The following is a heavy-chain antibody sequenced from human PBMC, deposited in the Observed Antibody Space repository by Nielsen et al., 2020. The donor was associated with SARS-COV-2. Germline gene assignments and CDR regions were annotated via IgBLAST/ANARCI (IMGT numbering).Heavy chain of an antibody. Sequence: ASVKVSCKASGYRFTAYYMHWVRQAPGQGLEWMGWINPNSGGTNYAQKFQGRVTMTRDTSISTAYMELSRLRSDDTAVYYCARDYGENYGDYKDENWFDPWGQGTLVTVSS. CDR1: GYRFTAYY. CDR3: ARDYGENYGDYKDENWFDP. J-gene: IGHJ5*02. CDR2: INPNSGGT. D-gene: IGHD4-17*01. V-gene: IGHV1-2*02.